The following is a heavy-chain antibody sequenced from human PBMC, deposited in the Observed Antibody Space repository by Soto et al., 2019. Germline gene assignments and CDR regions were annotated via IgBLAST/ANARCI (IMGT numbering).Heavy chain of an antibody. CDR3: AKGVQPWLGVADY. CDR1: GFTLSSYG. D-gene: IGHD5-12*01. V-gene: IGHV3-30*18. J-gene: IGHJ4*02. Sequence: QVQLVESGGGVVQPGRSLRLSCAASGFTLSSYGMHWVRQAPGKALEWVAIISFDGSNKYSADSVKGRFTISRDNAKNTLMLKMNSLRAEETAVYYCAKGVQPWLGVADYWGQGTLVTVSS. CDR2: ISFDGSNK.